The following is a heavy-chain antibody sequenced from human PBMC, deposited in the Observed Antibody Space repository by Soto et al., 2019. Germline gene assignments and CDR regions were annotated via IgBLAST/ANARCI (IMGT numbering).Heavy chain of an antibody. J-gene: IGHJ4*02. D-gene: IGHD6-13*01. CDR3: ARAALGAIAAAGTLFDY. CDR1: GGTFSSYA. V-gene: IGHV1-69*13. CDR2: IIPIFGTA. Sequence: SVKVSCKASGGTFSSYAISWVRQAPGQGLEWMGGIIPIFGTANYAQKFQGRVTITADESTSTAYMELSSLRSEDTAVYYCARAALGAIAAAGTLFDYWGQGTLVTVSS.